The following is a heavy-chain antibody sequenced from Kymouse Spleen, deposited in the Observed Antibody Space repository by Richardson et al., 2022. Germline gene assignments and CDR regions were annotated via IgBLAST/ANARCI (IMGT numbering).Heavy chain of an antibody. J-gene: IGHJ6*02. D-gene: IGHD1-7*01. Sequence: QVQLVESGGGVVQPGRSLRLSCAASGFTFSSYGMHWVRQAPGKGLEWVAVISYDGSNKYYADSVKGRFTISRDNSKNTLYLQMNSLRAEDTAVYYCAKEGTGTTYYYGMDVWGQGTTVTVSS. V-gene: IGHV3-30*18. CDR3: AKEGTGTTYYYGMDV. CDR1: GFTFSSYG. CDR2: ISYDGSNK.